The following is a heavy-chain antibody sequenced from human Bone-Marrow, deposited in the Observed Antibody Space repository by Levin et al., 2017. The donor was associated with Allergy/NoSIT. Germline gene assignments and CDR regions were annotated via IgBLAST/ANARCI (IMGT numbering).Heavy chain of an antibody. CDR1: GGSINSASYS. V-gene: IGHV4-31*03. J-gene: IGHJ6*03. CDR2: MYYSGST. Sequence: SETLSLTCTVSGGSINSASYSWTWIRQHPGEGLEWIGYMYYSGSTYYNPSLKSRVTISVDTSQNQFSLRLSSVTAADTAVYYCARGSPPGRYYYYMDVWGKGTTVTVSS. CDR3: ARGSPPGRYYYYMDV.